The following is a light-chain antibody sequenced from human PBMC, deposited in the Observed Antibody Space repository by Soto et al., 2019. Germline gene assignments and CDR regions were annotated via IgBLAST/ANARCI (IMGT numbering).Light chain of an antibody. Sequence: DIQMTQSPSSVSASVGDRVTITCRASQDIDKWLGWYQQKPGLAPNLVIYTASRLRDGGHSRFSGSGSGTDFTLTISSLQPEDAATYYCQQGKSFPLTFGGGTKVEIK. V-gene: IGKV1-12*01. CDR3: QQGKSFPLT. CDR1: QDIDKW. CDR2: TAS. J-gene: IGKJ4*01.